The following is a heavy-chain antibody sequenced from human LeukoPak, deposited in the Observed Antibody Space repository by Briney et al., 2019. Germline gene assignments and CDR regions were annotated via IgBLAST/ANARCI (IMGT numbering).Heavy chain of an antibody. CDR2: ISSSGNTI. CDR1: GFTFSDYY. D-gene: IGHD3-3*01. V-gene: IGHV3-11*04. Sequence: PGGSLRLSCAASGFTFSDYYMSWIRQAPGKGLEWVSYISSSGNTIYYADSVKGRFTISRDNAKNSLYLQMNSLRAEDTAVYYCARSQDFWSGYYYYFDYWGQGTLVTVSS. J-gene: IGHJ4*02. CDR3: ARSQDFWSGYYYYFDY.